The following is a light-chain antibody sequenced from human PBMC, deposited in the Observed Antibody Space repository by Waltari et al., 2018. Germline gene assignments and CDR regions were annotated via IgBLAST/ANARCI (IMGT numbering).Light chain of an antibody. V-gene: IGKV3-15*01. CDR3: QQYSNWPLT. Sequence: DIVLTQSPATLSLSPGERAPLSCRASQSVSSSLAWYQQKPGQAPRLLIYGASSRATGIPDRFSGSGSGTDFTLTISSLEPEDFAVYYCQQYSNWPLTFGGGTKVEIK. CDR2: GAS. J-gene: IGKJ4*01. CDR1: QSVSSS.